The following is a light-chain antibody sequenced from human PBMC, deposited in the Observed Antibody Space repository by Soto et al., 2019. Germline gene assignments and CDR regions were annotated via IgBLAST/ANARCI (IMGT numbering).Light chain of an antibody. Sequence: EIGMTQSPATLYVSAGERATLSCRATHSVSSSLAWYQQKPGQAPRLLIYGASTRATGIPVRFSGSGSGTEFTVTISSLQSEDSAVYYCQQYNDWPLTFGGGTKVDIK. CDR3: QQYNDWPLT. CDR1: HSVSSS. CDR2: GAS. V-gene: IGKV3-15*01. J-gene: IGKJ4*01.